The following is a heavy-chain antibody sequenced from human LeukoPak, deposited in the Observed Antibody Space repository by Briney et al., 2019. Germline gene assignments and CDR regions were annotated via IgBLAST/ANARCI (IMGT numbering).Heavy chain of an antibody. Sequence: SETLSLTCTVSGGSISSSSYYWGWIRQPPGKGLEWIGSIYYSGSTYYNPSLKSRVTISVDTSKNQFSLKLSSVTAADTAVYYCARDSIAVAGTEGDYWGQGTLVTVSS. J-gene: IGHJ4*02. CDR2: IYYSGST. D-gene: IGHD6-19*01. CDR1: GGSISSSSYY. V-gene: IGHV4-39*07. CDR3: ARDSIAVAGTEGDY.